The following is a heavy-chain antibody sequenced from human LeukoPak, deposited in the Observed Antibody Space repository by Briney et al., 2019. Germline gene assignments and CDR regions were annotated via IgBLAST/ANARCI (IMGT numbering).Heavy chain of an antibody. CDR2: INSDGSDT. J-gene: IGHJ4*02. D-gene: IGHD6-6*01. CDR1: GFTFNNYW. Sequence: PGGSLRLSCAASGFTFNNYWMHWVRQAPGKGLVWVSRINSDGSDTTYADSVKGRFTISRDNAKNTLYLQMNNLRAEATAVYYCARDGKAARPGYFDYWGQGKLVTVSS. CDR3: ARDGKAARPGYFDY. V-gene: IGHV3-74*01.